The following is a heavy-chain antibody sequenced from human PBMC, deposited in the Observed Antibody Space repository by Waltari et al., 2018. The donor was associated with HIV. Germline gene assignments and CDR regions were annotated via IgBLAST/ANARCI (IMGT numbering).Heavy chain of an antibody. J-gene: IGHJ4*02. CDR1: GGSISSYY. V-gene: IGHV4-59*01. CDR2: NYDSGRT. D-gene: IGHD2-15*01. CDR3: VRDKRDGGNHRAYFDY. Sequence: QVQLQESGPGLVKPSETLSLTCTVSGGSISSYYWSWIRQPPGKGLGWIGYNYDSGRTNYNPSLKSRDTISVDTSKNQFSLKVSSVTAADTAVYYCVRDKRDGGNHRAYFDYSGQGSLVTVSS.